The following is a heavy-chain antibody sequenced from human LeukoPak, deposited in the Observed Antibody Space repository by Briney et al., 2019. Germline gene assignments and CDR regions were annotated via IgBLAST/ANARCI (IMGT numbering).Heavy chain of an antibody. CDR3: ARQPYYYDSSGYYRHFDY. CDR1: GGSISSSSYY. J-gene: IGHJ4*02. CDR2: IYYSGST. V-gene: IGHV4-39*01. D-gene: IGHD3-22*01. Sequence: SETLSLTCSVSGGSISSSSYYWGWIRQPPGKGLEWIASIYYSGSTYYNPSLKSRVTTSVDTSRNQFSLKLSSVTAADTALYYCARQPYYYDSSGYYRHFDYWGQGTLVTVSS.